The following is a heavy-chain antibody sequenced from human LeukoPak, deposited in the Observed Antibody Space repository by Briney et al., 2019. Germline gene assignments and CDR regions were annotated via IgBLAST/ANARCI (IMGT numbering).Heavy chain of an antibody. CDR1: GFTFSSYA. CDR3: ARGVYQLLCARRWFDP. J-gene: IGHJ5*02. Sequence: PGGSLTLSCAASGFTFSSYAMHWVRQAPGKGLEWVAVISYDGSNKYYADSVKDRFTISRENSNNTLYLQMNSLRAEDTAVYYCARGVYQLLCARRWFDPWGQGTLVTVSS. V-gene: IGHV3-30*04. CDR2: ISYDGSNK. D-gene: IGHD2-2*01.